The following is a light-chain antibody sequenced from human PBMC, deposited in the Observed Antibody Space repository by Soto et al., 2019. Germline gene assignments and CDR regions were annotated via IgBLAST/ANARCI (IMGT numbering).Light chain of an antibody. V-gene: IGKV3-15*01. CDR3: NQYHYWWT. CDR1: PRVRGH. Sequence: EIVMTQSPATLSVSPGARVTPSGRARPRVRGHLAWYQQKPGQAPRLVISGVSTRATGIPARFSGRGSGTEFTLTISSLQSEDFAVYYCNQYHYWWTFGQGTKVDIK. CDR2: GVS. J-gene: IGKJ1*01.